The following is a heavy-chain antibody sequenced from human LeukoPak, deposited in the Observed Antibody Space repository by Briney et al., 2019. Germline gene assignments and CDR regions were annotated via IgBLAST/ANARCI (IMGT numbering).Heavy chain of an antibody. V-gene: IGHV4-34*01. CDR2: INHSGST. CDR3: ARGATVVGATPFDY. CDR1: GGSFSGYY. J-gene: IGHJ4*02. D-gene: IGHD1-26*01. Sequence: SETLSLTCAVYGGSFSGYYWSWIRQPPGKGLEWIGEINHSGSTNYNPSLKSRVTISVDTSKNQFSLKLSSVTAADTAVYYCARGATVVGATPFDYWGQGTLVTVPS.